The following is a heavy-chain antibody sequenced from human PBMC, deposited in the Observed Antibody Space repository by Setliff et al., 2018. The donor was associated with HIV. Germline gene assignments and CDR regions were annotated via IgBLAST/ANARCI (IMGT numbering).Heavy chain of an antibody. CDR2: ISTKTGNP. CDR3: ARDFQTVVSAYSTFDS. CDR1: GYTFTSRA. V-gene: IGHV7-4-1*02. Sequence: RASVKVSCKASGYTFTSRALSWVRQAPGQGLEWMGWISTKTGNPTYAQGFTGRFVFSVDTSGETAFLEINGLKSDDTGVYYCARDFQTVVSAYSTFDSWGQGSQVTVSS. J-gene: IGHJ5*01. D-gene: IGHD2-21*01.